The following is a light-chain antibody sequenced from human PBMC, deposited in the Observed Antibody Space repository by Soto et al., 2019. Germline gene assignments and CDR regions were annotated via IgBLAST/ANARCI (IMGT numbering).Light chain of an antibody. CDR1: QSVPSNY. CDR3: QQYGGAPWT. J-gene: IGKJ1*01. Sequence: EIVLTQSPDTLSLSPGERATLSCRASQSVPSNYLAWYLQKPGQAPNVLIYEAYNRAAGIPDRFSGSGSGTDFTLTIRRLEPEDFAVFYCQQYGGAPWTFGQGTKVDI. V-gene: IGKV3-20*01. CDR2: EAY.